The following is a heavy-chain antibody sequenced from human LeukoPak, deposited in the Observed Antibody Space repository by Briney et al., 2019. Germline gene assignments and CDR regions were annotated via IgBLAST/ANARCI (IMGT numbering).Heavy chain of an antibody. Sequence: GGSLRLSCAASGFTFSGYAMSRVRQAPGKGLEWVAAVSGGGDSVHYADSGKGRFTISRDNAKNSLYLQMNSLRAEDTAVYYCARDDDLFWGQGTLVTVSS. CDR1: GFTFSGYA. J-gene: IGHJ4*02. V-gene: IGHV3-23*01. D-gene: IGHD3/OR15-3a*01. CDR2: VSGGGDSV. CDR3: ARDDDLF.